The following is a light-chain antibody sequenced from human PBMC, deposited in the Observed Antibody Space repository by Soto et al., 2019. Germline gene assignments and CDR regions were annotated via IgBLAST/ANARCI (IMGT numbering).Light chain of an antibody. CDR3: QHYSSSPPAIT. Sequence: EIVLTQSPGTLSLSTGERATLSCSASQSVTSGYLAWYQQQPNQAPRLLIYGASYRATDIPDRFGGGGSGTDFTLTISRLEPEDFALYYCQHYSSSPPAITFGQGTRLEIK. J-gene: IGKJ5*01. V-gene: IGKV3-20*01. CDR2: GAS. CDR1: QSVTSGY.